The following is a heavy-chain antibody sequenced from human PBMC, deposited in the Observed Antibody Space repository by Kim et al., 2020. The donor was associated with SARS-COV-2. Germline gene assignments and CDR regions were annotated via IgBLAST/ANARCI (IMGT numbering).Heavy chain of an antibody. CDR1: GASISSSSC. CDR3: ARGVSSAWTLRAWFDP. Sequence: SETLSLTCVVSGASISSSSCWSWVRQPPGKGLGWIGEVDHSGTTSYNVSLKSRVTISVDKSKNQFSLRLNSVSAADTAVYYCARGVSSAWTLRAWFDPWG. J-gene: IGHJ5*02. D-gene: IGHD3-22*01. CDR2: VDHSGTT. V-gene: IGHV4-4*02.